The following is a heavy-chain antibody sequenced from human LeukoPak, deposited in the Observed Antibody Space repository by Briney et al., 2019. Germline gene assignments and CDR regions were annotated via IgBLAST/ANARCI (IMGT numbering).Heavy chain of an antibody. CDR1: GGSFSGYY. D-gene: IGHD2-21*01. Sequence: SETLSLTCAVYGGSFSGYYWSWIRQPPGKGLEWIGEINHSGSTNYNPSLKSRVTISVDTSKNQFSLKLSSVTAADTAVYYCASMWNYSDYWGQGTLVTVSS. CDR3: ASMWNYSDY. CDR2: INHSGST. V-gene: IGHV4-34*01. J-gene: IGHJ4*02.